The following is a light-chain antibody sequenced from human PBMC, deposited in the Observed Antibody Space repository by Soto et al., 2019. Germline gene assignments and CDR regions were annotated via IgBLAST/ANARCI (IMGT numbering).Light chain of an antibody. CDR2: DAS. Sequence: DIQMTQYPSTLSASLGDRFTITCRASQSISNRLAWYQQKPGKAPKVVIYDASSLESGVPSRFSGSGSGTEFILTINSLQPDDFATYCCQHYGGMWAFGQGTKVDI. V-gene: IGKV1-5*01. J-gene: IGKJ1*01. CDR1: QSISNR. CDR3: QHYGGMWA.